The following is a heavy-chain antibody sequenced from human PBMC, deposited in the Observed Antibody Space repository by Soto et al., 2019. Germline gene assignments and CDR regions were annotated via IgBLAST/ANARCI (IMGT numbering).Heavy chain of an antibody. V-gene: IGHV3-33*01. J-gene: IGHJ6*02. CDR1: GFTFSSYG. CDR2: IWYDGSNK. Sequence: GGSLRLSCAASGFTFSSYGMHWVRQAPGKGLEWVAVIWYDGSNKYYADSVKGRFTISRDNSKNTLYLQMNSLRAEDTAVYYCASSTYDILTGYPLDYYYYVMDVWGQGTTVIVSS. D-gene: IGHD3-9*01. CDR3: ASSTYDILTGYPLDYYYYVMDV.